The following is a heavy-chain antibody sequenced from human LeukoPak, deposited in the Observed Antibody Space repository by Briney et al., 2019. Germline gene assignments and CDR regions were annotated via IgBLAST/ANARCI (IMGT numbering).Heavy chain of an antibody. Sequence: PGGSLRLSCAASGFTFSSYWMHWVRHAPGKGLVWVSRINSDGSSTSYADSVKGRFTISRDNAKNTLYLQMNSLRAEDTAVYYCASLSRSGTNCEHWGQGTLVTVSS. CDR1: GFTFSSYW. V-gene: IGHV3-74*01. J-gene: IGHJ1*01. D-gene: IGHD2-2*01. CDR2: INSDGSST. CDR3: ASLSRSGTNCEH.